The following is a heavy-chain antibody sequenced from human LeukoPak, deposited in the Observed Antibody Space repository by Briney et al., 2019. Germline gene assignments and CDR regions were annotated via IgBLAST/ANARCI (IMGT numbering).Heavy chain of an antibody. CDR1: GYTFNGYY. CDR2: INPNTGGT. J-gene: IGHJ4*02. CDR3: ARVNYGSGSYRDY. Sequence: GASVKVSCKASGYTFNGYYIHWLRQAPGQGLEWMGWINPNTGGTKYAQKFQDRVTMARDTSTGTVYMELSRLRSDDTAVYYCARVNYGSGSYRDYWGQGTLVTVSS. D-gene: IGHD3-10*01. V-gene: IGHV1-2*02.